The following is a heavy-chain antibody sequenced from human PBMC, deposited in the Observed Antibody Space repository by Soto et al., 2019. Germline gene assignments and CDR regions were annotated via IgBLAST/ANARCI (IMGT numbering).Heavy chain of an antibody. V-gene: IGHV4-31*03. D-gene: IGHD6-19*01. CDR1: GGSINTGGYY. CDR2: VFYTGTA. Sequence: QVQLQESGPRLVKPSQTLSLTCTVSGGSINTGGYYWGWIRQLPGEGLEWIGHVFYTGTAFYNPSLKSRSAISIDTSANQFFLQMSSVPAADTAIYYFAIRLDDTVDTFFNGFDPWGQGILVTVSS. CDR3: AIRLDDTVDTFFNGFDP. J-gene: IGHJ5*02.